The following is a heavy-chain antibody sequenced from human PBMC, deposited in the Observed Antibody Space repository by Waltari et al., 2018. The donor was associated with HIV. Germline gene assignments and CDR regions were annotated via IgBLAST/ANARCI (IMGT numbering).Heavy chain of an antibody. V-gene: IGHV4-4*07. D-gene: IGHD3-3*02. CDR3: VKSTFLGVMPADYFDV. CDR2: MYVGGSP. J-gene: IGHJ4*02. Sequence: VQVQESGPGLVRPSETLDLTCSVYGASISGYYWSWIRQIVVKNGNVANKWEWWGRMYVGGSPDYSGGVKNRLTMSTDTSKNQVSLRLNSVTAADTAMYYCVKSTFLGVMPADYFDVWGPGTLVTVAS. CDR1: GASISGYY.